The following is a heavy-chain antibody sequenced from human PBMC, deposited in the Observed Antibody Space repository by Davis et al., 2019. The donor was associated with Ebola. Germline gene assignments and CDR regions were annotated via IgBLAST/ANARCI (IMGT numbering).Heavy chain of an antibody. J-gene: IGHJ4*02. V-gene: IGHV3-23*01. D-gene: IGHD1-26*01. Sequence: PGGSLRLSCAASEFTFSNYDMTWVRQAPGKGLDWVSRISSNGATTYYADSVRGRFTISRDNSRNTLYLQMNSLRADDTAVYYCGGAWDWGQGTLVTVSS. CDR2: ISSNGATT. CDR3: GGAWD. CDR1: EFTFSNYD.